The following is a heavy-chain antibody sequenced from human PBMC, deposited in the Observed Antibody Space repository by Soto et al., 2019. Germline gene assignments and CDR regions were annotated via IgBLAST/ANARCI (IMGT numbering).Heavy chain of an antibody. V-gene: IGHV3-23*01. CDR3: VKGYWKGDV. J-gene: IGHJ6*02. CDR1: GFTFSTYA. CDR2: ISGSGGSI. D-gene: IGHD1-1*01. Sequence: EVQLLESGGGLVQPGGSLRLSCAASGFTFSTYAMNWVRQAPGNGLEWVSAISGSGGSIHYADSVKGRLTIYRNNSKNTLYLQMNSLRDEDTAVYNCVKGYWKGDVWGQGTTVTVSS.